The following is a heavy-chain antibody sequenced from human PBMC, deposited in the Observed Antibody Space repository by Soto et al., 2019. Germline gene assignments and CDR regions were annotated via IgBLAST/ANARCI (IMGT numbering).Heavy chain of an antibody. J-gene: IGHJ6*02. CDR1: GYTFTSYD. V-gene: IGHV1-8*01. Sequence: QVQLVQSGAEVKKPGASVQVSCKASGYTFTSYDINWVRQATGQGLERMGGMKPNSGNTGYTQKFQGRVTMTRNTSINTAYMELSSLTSEFKPVYYRAVVRGGLQRPYYYYCGMDVWGQWTTVTVSS. CDR3: AVVRGGLQRPYYYYCGMDV. D-gene: IGHD3-10*01. CDR2: MKPNSGNT.